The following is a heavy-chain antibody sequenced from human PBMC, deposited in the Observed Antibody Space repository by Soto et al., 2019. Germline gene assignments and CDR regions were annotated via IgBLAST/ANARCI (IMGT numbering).Heavy chain of an antibody. CDR2: TYYRSKWYN. D-gene: IGHD3-22*01. V-gene: IGHV6-1*01. Sequence: SQTLSLTCAISGDSVSSNSAAWNWIRQSPSRGLEWLGRTYYRSKWYNDYAVSVKSRITINPDTSKNQFSLQLNSVTPEDMAVYYCARGWYYYDSSGYYYFDYWGQGTLVTVSS. CDR1: GDSVSSNSAA. J-gene: IGHJ4*02. CDR3: ARGWYYYDSSGYYYFDY.